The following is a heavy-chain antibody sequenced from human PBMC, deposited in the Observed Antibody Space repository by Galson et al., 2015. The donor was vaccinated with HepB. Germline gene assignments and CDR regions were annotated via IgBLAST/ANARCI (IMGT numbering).Heavy chain of an antibody. D-gene: IGHD7-27*01. CDR2: IDWDDDK. CDR3: ARSVIGTGTDYFDY. Sequence: PALVKPTQTLTLTCTFSGFSLSTSGMCVSWIRQPPGKALEWLALIDWDDDKYYSTSLKTRLTISKDTSKNQVVLTMTNMDPVDTATYYCARSVIGTGTDYFDYWGQGTLVTVSS. V-gene: IGHV2-70*01. J-gene: IGHJ4*02. CDR1: GFSLSTSGMC.